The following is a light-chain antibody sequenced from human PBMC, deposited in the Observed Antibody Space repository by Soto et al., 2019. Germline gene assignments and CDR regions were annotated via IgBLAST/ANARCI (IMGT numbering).Light chain of an antibody. CDR3: QQYYSYPWP. J-gene: IGKJ1*01. V-gene: IGKV1-8*01. Sequence: AIRMTQSPSSFSASTGDRVTITCRASQGISSYLAWYQQKPGKAPKLLIFAASTLQSGVPSRFSGSGSGTDFTLTISCLQSEDFATYYCQQYYSYPWPFGQRTKVELK. CDR1: QGISSY. CDR2: AAS.